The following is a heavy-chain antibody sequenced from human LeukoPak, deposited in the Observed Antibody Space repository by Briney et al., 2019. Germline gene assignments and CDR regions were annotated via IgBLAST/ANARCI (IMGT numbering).Heavy chain of an antibody. CDR2: ISAYNGNT. J-gene: IGHJ4*02. D-gene: IGHD3-10*01. V-gene: IGHV1-18*01. Sequence: GASVKVSCKASGYTFTSYGISWVRQAPGQGLEWMGWISAYNGNTNYAQKLQGRVTMTTDTSTSIAYMELRSLRSDDTAVYYCARDPWFGDHRGWYFDYWGQGTLVTVSS. CDR3: ARDPWFGDHRGWYFDY. CDR1: GYTFTSYG.